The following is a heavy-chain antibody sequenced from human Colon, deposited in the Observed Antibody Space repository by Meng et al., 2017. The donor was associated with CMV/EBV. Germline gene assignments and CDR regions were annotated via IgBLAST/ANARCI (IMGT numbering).Heavy chain of an antibody. V-gene: IGHV3-48*04. CDR1: GFSFDTYS. CDR3: ASHGGYYLRSDY. J-gene: IGHJ4*02. D-gene: IGHD4-17*01. Sequence: GGSLRLSCAASGFSFDTYSMNWVRQAPGKGLEWVAYISSSGGKIYYADSVTGRFTISRDNAKKSLYLQMNSLRAEDTAVYYCASHGGYYLRSDYWGQGTLVTVSS. CDR2: ISSSGGKI.